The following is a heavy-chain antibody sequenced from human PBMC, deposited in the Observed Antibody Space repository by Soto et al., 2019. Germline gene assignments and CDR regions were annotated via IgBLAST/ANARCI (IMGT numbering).Heavy chain of an antibody. J-gene: IGHJ5*02. CDR3: AGMPYTSGLRFDP. V-gene: IGHV4-30-2*01. CDR1: GDSYSVSTYS. Sequence: SETLSLTCNMSGDSYSVSTYSWSWIRQPPGKALQWIGFIYQSGVTSYNPSLASRVSISLDRSNNQCSLKLKSVTAADTAVYFCAGMPYTSGLRFDPWGPGTLVTVSS. CDR2: IYQSGVT. D-gene: IGHD6-19*01.